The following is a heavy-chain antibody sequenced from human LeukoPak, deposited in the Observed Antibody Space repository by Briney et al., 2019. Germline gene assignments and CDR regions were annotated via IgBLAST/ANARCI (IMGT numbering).Heavy chain of an antibody. D-gene: IGHD5-18*01. J-gene: IGHJ4*02. CDR1: GGSISSSSYY. CDR3: ARGVDTAMVTWDY. Sequence: SEPLSLTCTVSGGSISSSSYYWGWIRQPPGKGLEWIGSIYYSGSTYYNPSLKSRVTISVDTSKNQFSLKLSSVTAADTAVYYCARGVDTAMVTWDYWGQGTLVTVSS. CDR2: IYYSGST. V-gene: IGHV4-39*07.